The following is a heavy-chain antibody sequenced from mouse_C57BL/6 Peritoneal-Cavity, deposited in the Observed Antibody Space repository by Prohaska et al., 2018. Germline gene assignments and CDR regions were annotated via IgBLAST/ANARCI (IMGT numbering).Heavy chain of an antibody. CDR1: GYTFTSYW. J-gene: IGHJ3*01. CDR3: ATLVFAY. D-gene: IGHD2-10*02. V-gene: IGHV1-50*01. Sequence: QVQLQQPGAELVKPGASVKLSCKASGYTFTSYWMQWVKQRPGQGLEWIGEIEPSDSYTNYNQKFKGKATLTVDTSSSTAYMQLSSLTSEESAVYYCATLVFAYWGQGTLVTVSA. CDR2: IEPSDSYT.